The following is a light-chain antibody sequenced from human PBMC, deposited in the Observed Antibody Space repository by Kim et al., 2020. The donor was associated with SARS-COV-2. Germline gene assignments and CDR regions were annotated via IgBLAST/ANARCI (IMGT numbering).Light chain of an antibody. CDR3: QHYNSYSPRYT. CDR2: DAS. CDR1: HSISSW. J-gene: IGKJ2*01. Sequence: SLGVRVTITCRASHSISSWLAWDQQKPGKAPKLLIYDASSLESGVPSRFSGSGSGTEFTLTISSLQPDDFATYYCQHYNSYSPRYTFGQGTKLEI. V-gene: IGKV1-5*01.